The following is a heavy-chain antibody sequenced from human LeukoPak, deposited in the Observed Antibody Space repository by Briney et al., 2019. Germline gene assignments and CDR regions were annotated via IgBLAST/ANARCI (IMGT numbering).Heavy chain of an antibody. V-gene: IGHV3-21*01. CDR2: ISSSSSYI. Sequence: PGGSLRLSCAASEFAFSTYAMNWVRQAPGKGLEWVSSISSSSSYIHYADSVRGRFTISRDNAKNSLYLQMNSLRDEDTAVYYCARVDWMIGAFDIWGQGTMVTVSS. D-gene: IGHD3-22*01. CDR1: EFAFSTYA. J-gene: IGHJ3*02. CDR3: ARVDWMIGAFDI.